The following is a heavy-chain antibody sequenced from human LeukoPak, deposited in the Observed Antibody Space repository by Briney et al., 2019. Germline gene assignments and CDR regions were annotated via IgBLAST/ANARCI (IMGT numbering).Heavy chain of an antibody. CDR3: ARRSSSGWYPDYYYYYMDV. CDR2: IRYDGTNK. Sequence: PGGSLRLSCAASECTFSNYGMHWVRQAPGKGLEWVAFIRYDGTNKYYADSVKGRFTISRDNSKNTLYLKMNSLRGEDTAVYYCARRSSSGWYPDYYYYYMDVWGKGTTVTISS. CDR1: ECTFSNYG. J-gene: IGHJ6*03. V-gene: IGHV3-30*02. D-gene: IGHD6-19*01.